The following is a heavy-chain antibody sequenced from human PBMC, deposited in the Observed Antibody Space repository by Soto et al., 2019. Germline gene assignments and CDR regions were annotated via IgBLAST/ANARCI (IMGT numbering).Heavy chain of an antibody. CDR1: GGTFSRHA. V-gene: IGHV1-69*01. Sequence: QVQLVQSGAEVKKTGSSVKVSCKASGGTFSRHALSWVRQAPGQGLEWMGGTIPFLNTPNYAQKLQGRTTFTADDSTGTAYMELSSLRSEDTVVYYCARGGGSYGDYELDYWGQGTLVTVSS. J-gene: IGHJ4*02. CDR2: TIPFLNTP. CDR3: ARGGGSYGDYELDY. D-gene: IGHD4-17*01.